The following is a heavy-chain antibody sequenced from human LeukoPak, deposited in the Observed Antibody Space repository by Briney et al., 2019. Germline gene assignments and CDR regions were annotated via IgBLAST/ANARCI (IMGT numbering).Heavy chain of an antibody. V-gene: IGHV3-66*01. Sequence: GGSLRLSCAASGFTVSSNYMTWVRQAPGKGLEWVSVIFGGGSTYYADSVKGKFTISRDNSKNTLFLQMNSLGVEDTAVYYCARGPGGYDNWGEGNLVTVSS. J-gene: IGHJ4*02. CDR2: IFGGGST. CDR1: GFTVSSNY. CDR3: ARGPGGYDN. D-gene: IGHD3-16*01.